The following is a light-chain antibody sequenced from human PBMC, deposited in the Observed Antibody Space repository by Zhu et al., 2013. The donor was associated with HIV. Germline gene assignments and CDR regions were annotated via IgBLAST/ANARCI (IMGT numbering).Light chain of an antibody. CDR2: GAS. CDR3: QQYSNSKT. Sequence: EIVLTQSPGTLSLSPGERATLSCRASQSVTNNYLAWYQQRPGQAPRLLIYGASSRATGIPDRFSGSGSGTDFTLTISRLEPEDFAIYYCQQYSNSKTFGGGTKVEIK. CDR1: QSVTNNY. J-gene: IGKJ4*01. V-gene: IGKV3-20*01.